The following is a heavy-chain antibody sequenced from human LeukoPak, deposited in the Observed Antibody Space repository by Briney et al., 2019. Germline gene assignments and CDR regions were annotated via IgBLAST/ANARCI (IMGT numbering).Heavy chain of an antibody. V-gene: IGHV1-8*03. D-gene: IGHD3-3*01. J-gene: IGHJ6*03. CDR2: MNPNSGNT. CDR3: ARNTGRFLDYYMDV. CDR1: GYTFTSSD. Sequence: GASVKVSCKASGYTFTSSDINWVRQGTGQGLEWMEWMNPNSGNTGYAQKFQGRVTITRNTSISTAYMELSSLRSEDTAVYYCARNTGRFLDYYMDVWGKGTTVTVS.